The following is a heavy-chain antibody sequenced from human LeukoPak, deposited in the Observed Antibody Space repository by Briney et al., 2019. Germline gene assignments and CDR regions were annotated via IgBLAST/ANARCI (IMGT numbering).Heavy chain of an antibody. Sequence: GGSLRLSCAASGFTLSNAWMSWVRQAPGKGLEWVGRIKTNTGGGTADYAAPVKGRFTISRDDSKNTLYLQMNSLKTEDTAVYYCTTDPYVGVHFDYWGQGTLVTVSS. CDR1: GFTLSNAW. D-gene: IGHD1-26*01. V-gene: IGHV3-15*01. CDR2: IKTNTGGGTA. J-gene: IGHJ4*02. CDR3: TTDPYVGVHFDY.